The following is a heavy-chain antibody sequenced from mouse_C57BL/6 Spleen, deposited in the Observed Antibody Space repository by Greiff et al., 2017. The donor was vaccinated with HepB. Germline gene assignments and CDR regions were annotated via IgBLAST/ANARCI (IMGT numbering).Heavy chain of an antibody. J-gene: IGHJ1*03. Sequence: VQLKESGPELVKPGASVKMSCKASGYTFTDYNMHWVKQSHGKSLEWIGYINPNNGGTSYNQKFKGKATLTVNKSSSTAYMELRSLTSEDSAVYYCARYWEGDWYFDVWGTGTTVTVSS. V-gene: IGHV1-22*01. D-gene: IGHD4-1*01. CDR3: ARYWEGDWYFDV. CDR1: GYTFTDYN. CDR2: INPNNGGT.